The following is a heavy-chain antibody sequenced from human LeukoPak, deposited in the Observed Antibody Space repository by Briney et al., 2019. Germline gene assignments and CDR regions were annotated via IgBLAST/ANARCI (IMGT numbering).Heavy chain of an antibody. CDR3: ATEYYFAMDV. CDR1: GGSISTYN. V-gene: IGHV4-4*07. J-gene: IGHJ6*02. Sequence: SETLSLTCTVSGGSISTYNWTWIRQPAGEGLEWIGRIYTSGSTNYNPSLKSRVTMSVDTSKNQFSLKLTSVTAADTAVHFCATEYYFAMDVWGQGTTVTVSS. CDR2: IYTSGST.